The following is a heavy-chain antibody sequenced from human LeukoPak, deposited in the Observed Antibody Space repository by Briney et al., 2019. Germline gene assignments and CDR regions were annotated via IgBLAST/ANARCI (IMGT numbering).Heavy chain of an antibody. Sequence: GGSLRLSCAASGFTFSSYWMSWVRQAPGKGLEWVANIKQDGSEKYYVDSVKGRFTISRDNAKNSLYLQMNSLRAEDTAVYYCARDLYGVNSHFDYWGQGTLVTVSS. D-gene: IGHD4-23*01. CDR3: ARDLYGVNSHFDY. V-gene: IGHV3-7*01. CDR2: IKQDGSEK. CDR1: GFTFSSYW. J-gene: IGHJ4*02.